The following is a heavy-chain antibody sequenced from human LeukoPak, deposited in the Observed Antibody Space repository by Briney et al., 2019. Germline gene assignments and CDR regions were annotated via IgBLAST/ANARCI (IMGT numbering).Heavy chain of an antibody. J-gene: IGHJ4*02. D-gene: IGHD3-22*01. CDR2: IYHSGST. Sequence: SETLSLTCTVSGGSISSGDYYWSWIRQPPGKGLEWTGYIYHSGSTYYNPSLKSRVTISVDTSKNQFSLKLSSVTAADTAVYYCAREDYYDSSGYYYLPYFDYWGQGTLVTVSS. CDR3: AREDYYDSSGYYYLPYFDY. CDR1: GGSISSGDYY. V-gene: IGHV4-30-4*01.